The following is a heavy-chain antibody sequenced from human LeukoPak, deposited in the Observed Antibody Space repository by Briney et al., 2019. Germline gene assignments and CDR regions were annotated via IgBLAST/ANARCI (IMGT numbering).Heavy chain of an antibody. CDR1: GFTFAAYS. J-gene: IGHJ4*02. V-gene: IGHV3-49*03. Sequence: GGSLRLSCTASGFTFAAYSMTWFRLAPGKGLEWVSFIRNKVAGGTAEYAASVRGRFTVSREDSNSIVYLQMNNLKTEDTGVYYCTRDRIQTDYWGQGTLVTVSS. CDR2: IRNKVAGGTA. CDR3: TRDRIQTDY.